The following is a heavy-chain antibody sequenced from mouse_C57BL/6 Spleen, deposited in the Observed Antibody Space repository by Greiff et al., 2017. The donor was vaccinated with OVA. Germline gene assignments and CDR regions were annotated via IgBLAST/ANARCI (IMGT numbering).Heavy chain of an antibody. J-gene: IGHJ3*01. V-gene: IGHV6-6*01. CDR2: IRNKANNHAT. D-gene: IGHD2-3*01. Sequence: EVQGVESGGGLVQPGGSMKLSCAASGFTFSDSWMDWVRQSPEKGLEWVAEIRNKANNHATYYAESVKGRFTISRDDSKSSVYLQMNSLRAEDTGIYYCTRREYDGYYEFAYWGQGTLVTVSA. CDR3: TRREYDGYYEFAY. CDR1: GFTFSDSW.